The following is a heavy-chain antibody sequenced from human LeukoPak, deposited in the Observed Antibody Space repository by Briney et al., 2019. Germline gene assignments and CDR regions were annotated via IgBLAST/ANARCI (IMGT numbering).Heavy chain of an antibody. J-gene: IGHJ5*02. V-gene: IGHV4-59*01. CDR1: GGFISNYY. CDR3: ARDHDSSGYYYVGGWFDP. D-gene: IGHD3-22*01. CDR2: IYYRGST. Sequence: SETLSLTCTVSGGFISNYYWSWLRQPPGKGLEWIGYIYYRGSTNYNPSLKSRVTISVDTSKNQLSLKLTSVTAADTAVYYCARDHDSSGYYYVGGWFDPWGQGTLVTVSS.